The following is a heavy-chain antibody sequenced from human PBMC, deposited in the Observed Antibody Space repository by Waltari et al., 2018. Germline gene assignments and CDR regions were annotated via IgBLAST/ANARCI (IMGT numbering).Heavy chain of an antibody. D-gene: IGHD3-16*01. V-gene: IGHV1-18*01. CDR3: ARNIMRRIDE. CDR1: GFTFNNFG. Sequence: QVRLVQSGTEVKRPGASVKVSCKASGFTFNNFGFSWVRQAPGHGLEWLGWISAYSDATHYAEKCQGRVTMTTDTSTDIVYMDLRSLRSDDTAVYFCARNIMRRIDEWGQGTLLTVSS. CDR2: ISAYSDAT. J-gene: IGHJ4*02.